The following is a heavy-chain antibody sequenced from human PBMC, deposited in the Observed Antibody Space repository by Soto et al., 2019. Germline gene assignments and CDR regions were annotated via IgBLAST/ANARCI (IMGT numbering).Heavy chain of an antibody. D-gene: IGHD3-3*01. CDR3: AGGGGVGVAGSAAFDM. J-gene: IGHJ3*02. V-gene: IGHV1-2*02. Sequence: QLHLVQSGAVVKKPGASVTVSCSASGYPVTAYYMHWVRQAPGRGLEWMGGINPATGAAKYTQTFQGKGPKTRGTSTGNGFMELSGLDTGDPALLYWAGGGGVGVAGSAAFDMWGQGTLVTVSS. CDR2: INPATGAA. CDR1: GYPVTAYY.